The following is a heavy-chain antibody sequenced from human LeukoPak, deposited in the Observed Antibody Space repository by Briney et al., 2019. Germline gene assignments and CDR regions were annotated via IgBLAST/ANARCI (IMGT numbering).Heavy chain of an antibody. J-gene: IGHJ4*02. V-gene: IGHV1-2*02. CDR1: GYTSTGYY. CDR2: IQSNSGGT. Sequence: ASVKVSCKASGYTSTGYYIHWVRQAPGQGLEWMGWIQSNSGGTNYAQKFQGRVTMTRDTSISTAYMELSRLISDDTAVYYCGRGHPVVPAAVPDYWGQGTLVTVSS. CDR3: GRGHPVVPAAVPDY. D-gene: IGHD2-2*02.